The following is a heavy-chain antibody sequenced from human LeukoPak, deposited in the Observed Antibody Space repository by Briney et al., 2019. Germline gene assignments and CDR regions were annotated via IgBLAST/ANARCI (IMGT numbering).Heavy chain of an antibody. Sequence: AAESLQISCKGSGYTFTTYWIGWVRQMPGKGLEWMGILYPGDSDPRYSPSFQGQVTISADKSISTAYLQWSSLKASDSAMYYCVRHGLGSSWFGFDYWGQGTLVTVSS. J-gene: IGHJ4*02. V-gene: IGHV5-51*01. CDR3: VRHGLGSSWFGFDY. CDR1: GYTFTTYW. D-gene: IGHD6-13*01. CDR2: LYPGDSDP.